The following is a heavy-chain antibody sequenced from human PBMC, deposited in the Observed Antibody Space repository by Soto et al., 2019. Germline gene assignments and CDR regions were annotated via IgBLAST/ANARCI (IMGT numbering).Heavy chain of an antibody. CDR3: ARGPGVPEGPGDY. CDR2: INDGHGNT. Sequence: QVQLVQSGAEVKKPGASVKVSCKASGYTFTSYAMHWVRQAPVQRLEWMGWINDGHGNTKYSQKFQGRVTITRDTSASTAYMELSSLRSEDTAVYYCARGPGVPEGPGDYWGQGTRVTVSS. CDR1: GYTFTSYA. V-gene: IGHV1-3*01. D-gene: IGHD2-8*01. J-gene: IGHJ4*02.